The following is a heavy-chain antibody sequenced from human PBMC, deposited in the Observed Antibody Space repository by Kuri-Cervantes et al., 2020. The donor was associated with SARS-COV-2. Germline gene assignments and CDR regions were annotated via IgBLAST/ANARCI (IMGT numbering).Heavy chain of an antibody. CDR2: INHRGST. D-gene: IGHD3-22*01. J-gene: IGHJ4*02. V-gene: IGHV4-34*01. Sequence: SETLSLTCAVYGGSFSGYYWSWIRQPPGQGLEWTGEINHRGSTNYNPSLKSRVTISVDTSKDQFSLKLSSVTAADTAVYYCARGGSMIVVRRYFDYWCQGTLVTVSS. CDR1: GGSFSGYY. CDR3: ARGGSMIVVRRYFDY.